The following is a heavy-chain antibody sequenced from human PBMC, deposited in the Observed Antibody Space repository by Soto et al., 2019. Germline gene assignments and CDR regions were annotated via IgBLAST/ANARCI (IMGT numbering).Heavy chain of an antibody. CDR2: VSGDGRDI. CDR1: GFPFSWAG. Sequence: QVQLVQSGGGAVLPGNSLRLSCAASGFPFSWAGMHWLRQTPGKGLEWVAVVSGDGRDIDYAESVRGRFSISRDNPKSTLYLQMNNLGVEDKAIYYCARGLNKAAGGAFDVWGQGTQVIVSS. CDR3: ARGLNKAAGGAFDV. J-gene: IGHJ3*01. V-gene: IGHV3-33*01. D-gene: IGHD3-16*01.